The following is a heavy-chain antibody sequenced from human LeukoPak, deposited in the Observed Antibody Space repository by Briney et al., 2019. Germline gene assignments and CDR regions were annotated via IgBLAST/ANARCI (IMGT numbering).Heavy chain of an antibody. Sequence: GGSLRLSCVASGFTFSSYAMSWVRQAPGKGLEWVSGINWNGGSTGYADSVKGRFTISRDNAKNSLYLQMNSLRAEDTALYYCARTTVVYYYGSGSYYYGMDVWGQGTTVTVSS. CDR3: ARTTVVYYYGSGSYYYGMDV. CDR2: INWNGGST. D-gene: IGHD3-10*01. CDR1: GFTFSSYA. V-gene: IGHV3-20*04. J-gene: IGHJ6*02.